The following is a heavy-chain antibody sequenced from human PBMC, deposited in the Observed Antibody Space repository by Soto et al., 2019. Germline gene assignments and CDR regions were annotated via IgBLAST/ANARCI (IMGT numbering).Heavy chain of an antibody. CDR2: ISGSGGST. V-gene: IGHV3-23*01. J-gene: IGHJ6*02. CDR3: AKTVGGQLVRPRQCGMDV. Sequence: PGGSLRLSCAASGFTFSSYAMSWVRQAPGKGLEWVSAISGSGGSTYYADSVKGRFTISRDNSKNTLYLQMNSLRAEDTAVYYCAKTVGGQLVRPRQCGMDVWGQGTTVTVSS. D-gene: IGHD6-6*01. CDR1: GFTFSSYA.